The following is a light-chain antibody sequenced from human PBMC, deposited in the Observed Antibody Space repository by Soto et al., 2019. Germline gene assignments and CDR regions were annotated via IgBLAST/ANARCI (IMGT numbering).Light chain of an antibody. Sequence: EIVLTQSPATLSLSPGETATLSCRASQAVSSSYLAWYQQKPGQAPRVVIYDASTRAAGIPDRFSGSGYATDFTLTISSLEPEDFSVYYCQQYGVGYIFGQWTKLEI. CDR3: QQYGVGYI. CDR1: QAVSSSY. J-gene: IGKJ2*01. CDR2: DAS. V-gene: IGKV3-20*01.